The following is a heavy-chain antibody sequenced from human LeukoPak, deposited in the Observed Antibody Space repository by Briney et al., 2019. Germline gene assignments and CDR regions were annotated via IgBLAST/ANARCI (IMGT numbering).Heavy chain of an antibody. D-gene: IGHD6-13*01. CDR3: AKTQGYSSSWYWFDP. Sequence: ASVNVSCKASGYTFTSYDINWVRQATGQGVEWMGWMNPNSSNTGYAQKFQGRVTMTRNTSISTAYMELSSLRSEDTAVYYCAKTQGYSSSWYWFDPWGQGTLVTVSS. V-gene: IGHV1-8*01. CDR2: MNPNSSNT. CDR1: GYTFTSYD. J-gene: IGHJ5*02.